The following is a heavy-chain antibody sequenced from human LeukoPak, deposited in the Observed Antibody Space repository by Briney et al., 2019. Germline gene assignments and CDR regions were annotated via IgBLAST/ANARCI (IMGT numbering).Heavy chain of an antibody. D-gene: IGHD4-17*01. CDR2: ISYDGSNK. J-gene: IGHJ4*02. V-gene: IGHV3-30*04. CDR3: ARQSSVTRSGLDS. Sequence: GGSLRLSCADSGFTFNSHMHWVRQAPGEGLEWVAAISYDGSNKKYGDSVKGRFTISSDNSKNTLYLPMNSLRPEDTAVYYCARQSSVTRSGLDSWGQGTLVTVSS. CDR1: GFTFNSH.